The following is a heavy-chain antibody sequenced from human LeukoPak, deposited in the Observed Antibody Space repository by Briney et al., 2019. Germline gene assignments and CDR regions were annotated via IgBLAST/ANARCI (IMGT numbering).Heavy chain of an antibody. CDR1: GFTVSSNY. D-gene: IGHD5-24*01. CDR3: ARDQGDGYNLGAFDI. CDR2: IYSGGST. Sequence: PGGSLRPSCAASGFTVSSNYMSWVRQAPGKGLEWVSVIYSGGSTYYADSVKGRFTISRDNSKNTLYLQMNSLRAEDTAVYYCARDQGDGYNLGAFDIWGQGTMVTVSS. V-gene: IGHV3-66*02. J-gene: IGHJ3*02.